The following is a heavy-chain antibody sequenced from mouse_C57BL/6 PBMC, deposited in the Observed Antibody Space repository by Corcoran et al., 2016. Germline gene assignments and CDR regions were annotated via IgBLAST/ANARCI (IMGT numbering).Heavy chain of an antibody. V-gene: IGHV3-6*01. CDR2: ISYDGSN. J-gene: IGHJ3*01. CDR3: AREDDGYPVAY. Sequence: DVQLQESGPGLVKPSQSLSLTCSVTGYSITSGYYWNWIRQFPGNKLEWMGYISYDGSNNYNPSLKNRISITRDTSKNQFFLKLNSVTTEDTATYYCAREDDGYPVAYWGQGTLVTVSA. CDR1: GYSITSGYY. D-gene: IGHD2-3*01.